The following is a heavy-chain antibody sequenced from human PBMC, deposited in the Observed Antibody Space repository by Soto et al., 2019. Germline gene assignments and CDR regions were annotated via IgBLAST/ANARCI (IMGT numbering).Heavy chain of an antibody. CDR3: ARVGIGGSFYYYYYYMDV. CDR1: GFTFSSYW. Sequence: GSLRLSCAASGFTFSSYWMSWVRQAPGKGLEGVANIKQDGSEKYYVDSVKGRFTISRDNAKNSLYLEMNSLRAEDTAVYYCARVGIGGSFYYYYYYMDVWGKGTTVTVSS. CDR2: IKQDGSEK. V-gene: IGHV3-7*01. J-gene: IGHJ6*03. D-gene: IGHD3-10*01.